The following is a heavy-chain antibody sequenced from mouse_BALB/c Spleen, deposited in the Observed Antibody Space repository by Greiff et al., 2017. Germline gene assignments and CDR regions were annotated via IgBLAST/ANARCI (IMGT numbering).Heavy chain of an antibody. V-gene: IGHV1-4*02. CDR1: GYTFTSYT. J-gene: IGHJ2*01. D-gene: IGHD2-9*01. CDR3: ATLLWLRGVAD. Sequence: QVHAKQSAAELARPGASVKMSCKASGYTFTSYTMHWVKQRPGQGLEWIGYINPSSGYTEYNQKFKDKTTLTADKSSSTAYMQLSSLTSEDSAVYYCATLLWLRGVADWGQGTTLTVSA. CDR2: INPSSGYT.